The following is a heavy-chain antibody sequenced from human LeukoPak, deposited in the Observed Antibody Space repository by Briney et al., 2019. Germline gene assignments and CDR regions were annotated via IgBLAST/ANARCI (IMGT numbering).Heavy chain of an antibody. V-gene: IGHV1-69-2*01. CDR3: ATSLSGGKQGKSYYYYMDV. CDR1: GYTFTDYY. J-gene: IGHJ6*03. Sequence: GATVKISCKVSGYTFTDYYMHWVQQAPGKGLEWMGLVDPEDGETIYAEKFQGGVTITADTSTDTAYMELSSLRSEDTAVYYCATSLSGGKQGKSYYYYMDVWGKGTTVTVSS. CDR2: VDPEDGET. D-gene: IGHD2-15*01.